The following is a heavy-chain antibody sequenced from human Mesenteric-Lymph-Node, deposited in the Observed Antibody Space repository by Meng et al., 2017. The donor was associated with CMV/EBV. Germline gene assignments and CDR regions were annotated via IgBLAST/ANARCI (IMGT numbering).Heavy chain of an antibody. V-gene: IGHV3-66*02. CDR3: ATRCSTNCYNDY. D-gene: IGHD2-2*01. CDR1: GFTVSSNY. CDR2: IYSGGST. Sequence: GESLKISCAASGFTVSSNYMNWVRQAPGKGLEWVSIIYSGGSTYYADSVKGRFTISRDNSKNTLYLQMDSLRAEDTAVYYCATRCSTNCYNDYWGQGTLVTVSS. J-gene: IGHJ4*02.